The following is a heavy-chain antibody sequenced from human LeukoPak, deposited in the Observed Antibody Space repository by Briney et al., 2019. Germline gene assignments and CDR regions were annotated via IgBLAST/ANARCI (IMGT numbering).Heavy chain of an antibody. D-gene: IGHD4-17*01. J-gene: IGHJ4*02. V-gene: IGHV4-39*07. CDR1: GGSISSSSYY. CDR2: IYYSGST. Sequence: PSETLSLTCTVSGGSISSSSYYWSWIRQPPGKGLEWIGSIYYSGSTYYNPSLKSRVTISVDTSKNQFSLKLSSVTAADTAVYYCAREPFYGDYRLGDYWGQGTLVTVSS. CDR3: AREPFYGDYRLGDY.